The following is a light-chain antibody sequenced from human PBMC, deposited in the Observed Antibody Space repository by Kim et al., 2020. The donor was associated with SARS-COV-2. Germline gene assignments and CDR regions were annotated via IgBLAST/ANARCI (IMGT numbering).Light chain of an antibody. J-gene: IGKJ4*01. CDR3: QQRSNWPPLT. V-gene: IGKV3-11*01. Sequence: SPGERATLSCRASQSVSSYLAWYQQKPCQAPRLLIYDASNRATGIPARFSGSGSGTDFTLTISSLEPEDFAVYYCQQRSNWPPLTFGGGTKVEIK. CDR1: QSVSSY. CDR2: DAS.